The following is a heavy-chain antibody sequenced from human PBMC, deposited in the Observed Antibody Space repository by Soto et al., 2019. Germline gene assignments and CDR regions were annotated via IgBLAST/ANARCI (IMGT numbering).Heavy chain of an antibody. J-gene: IGHJ4*02. Sequence: SETLSLTCTVSGGSISSYYWSWIRQPPGKGLEWIGYIYYSGSTNYNPSLKSRVTISVDTSKNQFSLKLSSVTAADTAVYYCARAAYSSGSYYFDYWGQGTLVTVSS. CDR3: ARAAYSSGSYYFDY. D-gene: IGHD6-19*01. V-gene: IGHV4-59*08. CDR1: GGSISSYY. CDR2: IYYSGST.